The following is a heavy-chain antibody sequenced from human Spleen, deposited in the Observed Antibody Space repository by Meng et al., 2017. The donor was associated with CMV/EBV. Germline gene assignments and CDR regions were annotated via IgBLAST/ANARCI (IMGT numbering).Heavy chain of an antibody. CDR1: GFAFSSYA. CDR3: ARDYSVTTYLPGGYFDY. CDR2: ISSSTTYI. Sequence: GESLKISCAASGFAFSSYALHWVRRAPGKGLEWVSSISSSTTYIYYADSVKGRFTISRDNAKNSLYLQMNSLSAEDTAVYYCARDYSVTTYLPGGYFDYWGQGTLVTVSS. J-gene: IGHJ4*02. V-gene: IGHV3-21*01. D-gene: IGHD4-17*01.